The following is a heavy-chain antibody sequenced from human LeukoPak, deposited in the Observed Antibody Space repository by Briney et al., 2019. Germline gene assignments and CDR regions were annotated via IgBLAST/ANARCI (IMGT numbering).Heavy chain of an antibody. CDR2: TYYRSKWSN. J-gene: IGHJ3*02. Sequence: SQTLSLTCAISGDSVSSNSAAWNWIRQSPPRGLEWLGRTYYRSKWSNDYAVSVKSRITINPDPSKHQFSLQLDSVTPEDTAVYYCCHSLSGRAGAFEIWGRGTVVTVSS. D-gene: IGHD2-21*01. V-gene: IGHV6-1*01. CDR3: CHSLSGRAGAFEI. CDR1: GDSVSSNSAA.